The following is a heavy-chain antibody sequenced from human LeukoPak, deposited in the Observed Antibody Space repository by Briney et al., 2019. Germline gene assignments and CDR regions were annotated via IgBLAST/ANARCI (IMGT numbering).Heavy chain of an antibody. CDR1: GFTVSSNY. D-gene: IGHD6-13*01. Sequence: GGSLRLSCAASGFTVSSNYMSWVRQAPGKGLEWVSVIYSGGSTYYADSVKGRFTISRDNSKNTLYLQMNSLRAEDAAVYYCARDIAAAGTVSDYWGQGTLVTVSS. CDR2: IYSGGST. V-gene: IGHV3-53*01. J-gene: IGHJ4*02. CDR3: ARDIAAAGTVSDY.